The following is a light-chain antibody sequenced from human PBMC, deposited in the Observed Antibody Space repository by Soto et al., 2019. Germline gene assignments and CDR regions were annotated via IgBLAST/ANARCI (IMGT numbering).Light chain of an antibody. V-gene: IGKV3-20*01. CDR2: GAS. Sequence: EIVLTQSPGTLSLSPGERATLSCRASQSVSSSYLAWYQQKPGQAPRLLIYGASSRATGIPDRFSGSGSGNDFPLTISRLEPEDFAVYYCQQYGSSPPTFGQGTKVEIK. CDR1: QSVSSSY. CDR3: QQYGSSPPT. J-gene: IGKJ1*01.